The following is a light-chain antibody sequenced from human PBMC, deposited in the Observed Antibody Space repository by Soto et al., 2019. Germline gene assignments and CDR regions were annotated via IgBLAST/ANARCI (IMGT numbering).Light chain of an antibody. Sequence: EVVLTQSPATLSLSPGERATLSCRASQSVSSHLVWYQQKPGQAPRLLIYDASNRATGIPARFSGSGSGTDITLTIISLEPEDFAVYYCQHRAYWPITFGGGTKVEIK. CDR1: QSVSSH. V-gene: IGKV3-11*01. CDR2: DAS. J-gene: IGKJ4*01. CDR3: QHRAYWPIT.